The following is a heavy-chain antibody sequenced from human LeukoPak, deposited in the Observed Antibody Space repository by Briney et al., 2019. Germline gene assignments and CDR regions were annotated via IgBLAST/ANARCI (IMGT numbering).Heavy chain of an antibody. J-gene: IGHJ5*02. CDR1: GGSISSYY. V-gene: IGHV4-59*01. D-gene: IGHD3-3*01. CDR3: ARGPYYDFWSGSPNNWFDP. Sequence: PSEILSLTCTVSGGSISSYYWSWIRQPPGKGLEWIGYIYYSGSTNYNPSLKSRVTISVDTSKNQFSLKLSSVTAADTAVYYCARGPYYDFWSGSPNNWFDPWGQGTLVTVSS. CDR2: IYYSGST.